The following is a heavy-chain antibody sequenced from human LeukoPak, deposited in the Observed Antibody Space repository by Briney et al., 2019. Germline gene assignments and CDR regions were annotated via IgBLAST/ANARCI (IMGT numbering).Heavy chain of an antibody. CDR3: ARWVAVAGPGDYFDY. CDR1: GGSISSSNW. V-gene: IGHV4-4*02. J-gene: IGHJ4*02. D-gene: IGHD6-19*01. CDR2: INHSGTT. Sequence: PSGTLSLTCAVSGGSISSSNWWSWVRQPPGKGLEWIGEINHSGTTNYNPSLKSRVTISVDRSKNQFSLNLSSVTAADTAVYYCARWVAVAGPGDYFDYWGEGTLVTVSS.